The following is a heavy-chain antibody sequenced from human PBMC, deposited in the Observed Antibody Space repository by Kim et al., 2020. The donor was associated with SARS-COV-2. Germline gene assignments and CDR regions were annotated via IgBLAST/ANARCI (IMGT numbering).Heavy chain of an antibody. Sequence: ASVKVSCKASGYTFTSYAMHWVRQAPGQRLEWMGWINAGNGNTKYSQKFQGRVTITRDTSASTAYMELSSLRSEDTAVYYCASPYCSGGSCYQSYNYYGMDVWGQGTTVTVSS. J-gene: IGHJ6*02. CDR1: GYTFTSYA. CDR3: ASPYCSGGSCYQSYNYYGMDV. D-gene: IGHD2-15*01. CDR2: INAGNGNT. V-gene: IGHV1-3*01.